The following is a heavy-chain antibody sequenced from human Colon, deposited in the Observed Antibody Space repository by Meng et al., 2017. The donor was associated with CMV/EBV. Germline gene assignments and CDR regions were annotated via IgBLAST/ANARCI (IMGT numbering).Heavy chain of an antibody. CDR1: GASITNNYYY. CDR2: ISDSGST. D-gene: IGHD5-24*01. CDR3: ARAMTTITTGRFDP. Sequence: GSLSLSCTVSGASITNNYYYWSWIRQPPGQGLEWIGGISDSGSTSYNPSLKSRVTISVDTSKNQFSLNLTSVTAADTAIYYWARAMTTITTGRFDPWGQGTLVTVSS. V-gene: IGHV4-39*07. J-gene: IGHJ5*02.